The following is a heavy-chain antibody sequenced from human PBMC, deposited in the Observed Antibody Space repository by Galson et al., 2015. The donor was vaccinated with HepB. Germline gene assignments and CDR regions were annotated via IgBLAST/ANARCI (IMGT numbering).Heavy chain of an antibody. Sequence: SLRLSCAASGFTFSDYYMSWIRQAPGKGLEWVSYISSSGSTIYYADSVKGRFTISRDNAKNSLYLQMNSLRAEDTAVYYCARDYGDYVRYYYGMDVWGQGTTVTVSS. CDR3: ARDYGDYVRYYYGMDV. D-gene: IGHD4-17*01. CDR1: GFTFSDYY. J-gene: IGHJ6*02. V-gene: IGHV3-11*01. CDR2: ISSSGSTI.